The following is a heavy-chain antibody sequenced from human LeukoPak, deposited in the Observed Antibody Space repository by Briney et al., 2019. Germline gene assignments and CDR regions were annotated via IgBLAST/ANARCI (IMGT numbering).Heavy chain of an antibody. CDR2: INPSGGST. CDR3: ARAPYYDILTGYFPIDY. V-gene: IGHV1-46*01. Sequence: GASLKVSCKASGYTFTSYYMHWVRQAPGQGLEWMGIINPSGGSTSYAQKFQGRVTMTRDTSTSTVYMELSSLRSEDTAVYYCARAPYYDILTGYFPIDYWGQGTLVTVSS. CDR1: GYTFTSYY. J-gene: IGHJ4*02. D-gene: IGHD3-9*01.